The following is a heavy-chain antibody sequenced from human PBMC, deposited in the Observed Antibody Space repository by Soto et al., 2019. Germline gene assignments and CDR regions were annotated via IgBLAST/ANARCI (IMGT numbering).Heavy chain of an antibody. V-gene: IGHV4-4*07. CDR3: ARDHISGTFLL. D-gene: IGHD3-10*01. Sequence: SETLSLTCTVSGGSFTTYYWSWIRQPAGEGLEWIGRIHTSGSTNYNPSLKSRVTMSVDTSKNQFSLRLNSMTAADTAVYYCARDHISGTFLLWGRGTLFTVSS. CDR1: GGSFTTYY. J-gene: IGHJ1*01. CDR2: IHTSGST.